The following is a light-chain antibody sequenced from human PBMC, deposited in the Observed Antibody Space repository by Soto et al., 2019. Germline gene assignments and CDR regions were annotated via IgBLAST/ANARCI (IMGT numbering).Light chain of an antibody. CDR3: QQFGYSLWT. CDR1: QSVSSY. Sequence: EIVLTQSPATLSLSPGERATLSCRASQSVSSYLVWYQQKPGQAPRLLIYDASTRAAGIPDRFSGGGSGTDFTLTINRLEPDDFAVYYCQQFGYSLWTFGQGTKVDIK. J-gene: IGKJ1*01. V-gene: IGKV3-11*01. CDR2: DAS.